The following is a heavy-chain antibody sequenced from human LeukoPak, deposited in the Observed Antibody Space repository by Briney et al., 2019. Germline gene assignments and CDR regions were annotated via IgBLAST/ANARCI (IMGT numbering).Heavy chain of an antibody. Sequence: PSETLSLTCAVYGGSFSGVFWSWIRQSPGKGLEWIGEINHGGSTTYNPSLQSRVTMSVDTSTNQISLKLSPVTAADTAVYYCARVISFPYYYDSSGYFDYWGQGTLVTVSS. J-gene: IGHJ4*02. V-gene: IGHV4-34*01. CDR2: INHGGST. CDR3: ARVISFPYYYDSSGYFDY. CDR1: GGSFSGVF. D-gene: IGHD3-22*01.